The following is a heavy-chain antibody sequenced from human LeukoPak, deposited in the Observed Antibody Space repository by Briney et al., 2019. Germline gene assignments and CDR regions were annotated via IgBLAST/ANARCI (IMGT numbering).Heavy chain of an antibody. CDR1: GFTFSSYS. CDR2: ISSSSSYI. D-gene: IGHD4-23*01. V-gene: IGHV3-21*01. J-gene: IGHJ6*02. CDR3: ARDMGSNGYYYYGMDV. Sequence: PGGSLRLSCAASGFTFSSYSMNWVRQAPGKGLEWVSSISSSSSYIYYADSVKGRFTISRDNAKNSLYLQMNSLRAEDTAVYYCARDMGSNGYYYYGMDVWGQGTTVTVSS.